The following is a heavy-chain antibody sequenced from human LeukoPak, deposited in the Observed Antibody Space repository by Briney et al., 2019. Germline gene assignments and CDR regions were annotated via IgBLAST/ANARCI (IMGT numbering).Heavy chain of an antibody. D-gene: IGHD3-10*01. V-gene: IGHV3-30*02. J-gene: IGHJ3*02. CDR1: GFTFSSYG. CDR2: IRYDGNNK. Sequence: YPGGSLRLSCAASGFTFSSYGIHWVRQAPGKGLEWVAFIRYDGNNKYYADSVKGRFTISRDNSKNTLYLQMNSLRAEDTAVYYCANHYGSGSYYRTSGAFDIWGQGTMVTVSS. CDR3: ANHYGSGSYYRTSGAFDI.